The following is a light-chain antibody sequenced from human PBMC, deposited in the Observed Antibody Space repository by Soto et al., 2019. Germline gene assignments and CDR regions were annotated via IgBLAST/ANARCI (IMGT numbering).Light chain of an antibody. CDR3: QHYNNWPPWT. CDR2: GAS. CDR1: QSVSSN. V-gene: IGKV3-15*01. J-gene: IGKJ1*01. Sequence: EILMTQSPATLSVSRGERATLSCRASQSVSSNLAWYQQKPGQAPRLLIHGASTRATGIPARFSGSGSGTEFTLTISSLQSEDFAVYYCQHYNNWPPWTFGQGTKVDIK.